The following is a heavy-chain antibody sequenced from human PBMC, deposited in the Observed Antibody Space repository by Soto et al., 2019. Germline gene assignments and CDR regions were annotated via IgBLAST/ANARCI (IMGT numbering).Heavy chain of an antibody. CDR1: GCTFSSYS. Sequence: EVQLVESGGGLVKPGGSLRLSCGASGCTFSSYSMNWVRQAPGKGLEWVSSISSSSSYIYYADSVKGRFTISRDNAKNSLYLQMNSLRAEDTAVYYCARAGAVAGSNWFDPWGQGTLVTVSS. V-gene: IGHV3-21*01. CDR2: ISSSSSYI. CDR3: ARAGAVAGSNWFDP. D-gene: IGHD6-19*01. J-gene: IGHJ5*02.